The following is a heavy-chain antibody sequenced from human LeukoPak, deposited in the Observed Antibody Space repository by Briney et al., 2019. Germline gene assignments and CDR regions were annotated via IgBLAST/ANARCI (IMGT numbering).Heavy chain of an antibody. CDR1: GYTFTSYG. J-gene: IGHJ4*02. CDR3: ARDVGSYRDTYYFDY. Sequence: APVKVSCKASGYTFTSYGISWVRQAPGQGLEWMGWISAYNGNTNYAQKLQGRVTMTTDTSTSTAYMELRSLRSDDTAVYYCARDVGSYRDTYYFDYWGQGTLVTVSS. D-gene: IGHD3-16*02. CDR2: ISAYNGNT. V-gene: IGHV1-18*01.